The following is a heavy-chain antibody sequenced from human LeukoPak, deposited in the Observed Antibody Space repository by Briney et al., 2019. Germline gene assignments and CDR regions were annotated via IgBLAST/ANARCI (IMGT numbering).Heavy chain of an antibody. Sequence: ASVKVSCKASGYTFTGYYMHWVRQAPGQGLEWMGWINPNSGGTNYAQKFQGRVTMTRDTSISTAYMELSRLRSDETAVYYCARAVAVAVPGPDYWGQGTLVTVSS. D-gene: IGHD6-19*01. CDR3: ARAVAVAVPGPDY. J-gene: IGHJ4*02. CDR2: INPNSGGT. CDR1: GYTFTGYY. V-gene: IGHV1-2*02.